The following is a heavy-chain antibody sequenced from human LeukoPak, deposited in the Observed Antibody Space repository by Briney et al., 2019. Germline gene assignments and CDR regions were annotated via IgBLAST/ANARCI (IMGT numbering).Heavy chain of an antibody. D-gene: IGHD4-11*01. CDR2: IVFDGSHK. CDR3: ARGGRGAVTIAGPLGGYYYYGLDV. V-gene: IGHV3-30*03. CDR1: GFTVSSNY. J-gene: IGHJ6*02. Sequence: PGGSLRLSCAASGFTVSSNYMSWGCQAPGRGQGLVAIIVFDGSHKSYSDSVQGRFTISRDNSENTLYLQMNTLRVEDTAVYYCARGGRGAVTIAGPLGGYYYYGLDVWGQGTTVTVSS.